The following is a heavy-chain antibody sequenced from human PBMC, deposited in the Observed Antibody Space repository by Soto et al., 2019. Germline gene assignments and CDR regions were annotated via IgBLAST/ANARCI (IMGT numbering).Heavy chain of an antibody. D-gene: IGHD3-10*01. J-gene: IGHJ5*02. CDR3: ESDPPYYYGSGLLDP. V-gene: IGHV3-21*01. CDR2: ISSSSSYI. CDR1: GGSFSGCS. Sequence: PGGSLTLSWAASGGSFSGCSRSWVRPAPGKGLEWVSSISSSSSYIYYADSVKGRFTISRDNAKNSLYLQMNSLRAEDTAVYYCESDPPYYYGSGLLDPRGQGTLVTVSS.